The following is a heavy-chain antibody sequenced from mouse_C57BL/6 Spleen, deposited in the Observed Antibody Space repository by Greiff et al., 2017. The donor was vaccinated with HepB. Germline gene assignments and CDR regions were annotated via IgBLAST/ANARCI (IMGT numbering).Heavy chain of an antibody. CDR1: GFSFTSYA. V-gene: IGHV2-9-1*01. CDR2: IWTGGGT. CDR3: ARKYYGSSYGYAMDY. Sequence: VQRVESGPGLVAPSPSLSITCTVSGFSFTSYAISWVRQPPGQGLEWLGVIWTGGGTNYNSAHKSRLSISKDNSTSQVFLKMNSLQTDDTARYYCARKYYGSSYGYAMDYWGQGTSVTVSS. J-gene: IGHJ4*01. D-gene: IGHD1-1*01.